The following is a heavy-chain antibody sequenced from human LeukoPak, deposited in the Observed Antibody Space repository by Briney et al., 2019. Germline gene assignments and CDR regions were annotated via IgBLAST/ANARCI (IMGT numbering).Heavy chain of an antibody. CDR1: GGSISSSSYY. CDR3: ARWTDSGSYYRGIDY. J-gene: IGHJ4*02. Sequence: SETLSLTCTVSGGSISSSSYYWGWIRQPPGKGLEWIGSIYYSGSTYYNPSLKSRVTISVDTSKNQFSLKLSSVTAADTAVYYCARWTDSGSYYRGIDYWGQGTLVTVSS. CDR2: IYYSGST. D-gene: IGHD1-26*01. V-gene: IGHV4-39*07.